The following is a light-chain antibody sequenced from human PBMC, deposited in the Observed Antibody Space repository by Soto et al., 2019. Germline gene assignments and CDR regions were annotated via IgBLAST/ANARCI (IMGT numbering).Light chain of an antibody. Sequence: DFQMTQSPSTLSASVGDRVTITCRASQSIGNWLAWYQQTPGKAPKLLIYKASSLQSGVPSRFSGSGFGTEFTLTISSLQPADIATYYCQQYNTYRTFGQGTKVEI. J-gene: IGKJ1*01. CDR1: QSIGNW. V-gene: IGKV1-5*03. CDR2: KAS. CDR3: QQYNTYRT.